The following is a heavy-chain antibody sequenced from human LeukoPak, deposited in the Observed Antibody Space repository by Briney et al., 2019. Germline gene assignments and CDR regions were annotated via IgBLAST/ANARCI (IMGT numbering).Heavy chain of an antibody. J-gene: IGHJ3*02. Sequence: PGGSLRLSCAASGFTFSSYGMHWVRQAPGKGLEWVAVISYDGSNKYYADSVKGRFTISRDNSKNTLYLQMNSLRAEDTAAYYCAKLRGDYYDISGPDAFDIWGQGTMVTVSS. CDR1: GFTFSSYG. CDR2: ISYDGSNK. V-gene: IGHV3-30*18. D-gene: IGHD3-22*01. CDR3: AKLRGDYYDISGPDAFDI.